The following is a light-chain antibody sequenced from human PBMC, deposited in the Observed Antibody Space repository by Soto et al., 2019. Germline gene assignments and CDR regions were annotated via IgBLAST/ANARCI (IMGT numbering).Light chain of an antibody. CDR1: QSVSSN. J-gene: IGKJ4*01. V-gene: IGKV3-15*01. CDR3: HQYGTSPLT. CDR2: GAS. Sequence: EIVMTQSPATLSVSPGERATLSCRASQSVSSNLAWYQQKPGQAPRLLIYGASTRATGVPARFSGSRSGAEFTLTINSLQSEDFAVYYCHQYGTSPLTFGGGTKVDIK.